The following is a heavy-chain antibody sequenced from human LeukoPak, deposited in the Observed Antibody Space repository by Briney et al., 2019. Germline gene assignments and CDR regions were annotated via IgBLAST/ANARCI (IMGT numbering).Heavy chain of an antibody. D-gene: IGHD6-6*01. Sequence: GASLRLSCAASGFTFSSYSMNWVRQAPGKGLEWVSSISSSSSYLYYADSVKGRFTISRDNAKNSLYLQMNSLRAEDTAVYYCARVSRFRTLAARYYYYYYMDVWGKGTTVTVSS. V-gene: IGHV3-21*01. J-gene: IGHJ6*03. CDR3: ARVSRFRTLAARYYYYYYMDV. CDR1: GFTFSSYS. CDR2: ISSSSSYL.